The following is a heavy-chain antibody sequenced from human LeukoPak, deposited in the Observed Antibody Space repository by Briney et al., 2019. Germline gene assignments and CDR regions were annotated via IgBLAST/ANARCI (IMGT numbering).Heavy chain of an antibody. CDR2: ISWNSGSI. J-gene: IGHJ4*02. D-gene: IGHD6-13*01. Sequence: PGRSLRLSCAASGFTVDDYAMHWVRQAAGKGLQWVSGISWNSGSIVYADSVKGRFTISRDNAKNSLYLQMNSLRAEATALYYCAKDIRSSWDTLDYWGQGTLVTVSS. CDR3: AKDIRSSWDTLDY. CDR1: GFTVDDYA. V-gene: IGHV3-9*01.